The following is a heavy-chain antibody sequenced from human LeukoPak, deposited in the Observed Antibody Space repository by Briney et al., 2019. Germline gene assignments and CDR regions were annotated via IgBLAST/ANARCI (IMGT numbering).Heavy chain of an antibody. CDR2: ISGSGGST. CDR3: AKDFGFLEWLPDY. CDR1: GFTFSSYA. J-gene: IGHJ4*02. D-gene: IGHD3-3*01. Sequence: GGSLRLSYAASGFTFSSYAMSWVRQAPGKGLEWVSAISGSGGSTYYADSVKGRFTISRDNSKNTLYLQMNSLRAEDTAVYYCAKDFGFLEWLPDYWGQGTLVAVSS. V-gene: IGHV3-23*01.